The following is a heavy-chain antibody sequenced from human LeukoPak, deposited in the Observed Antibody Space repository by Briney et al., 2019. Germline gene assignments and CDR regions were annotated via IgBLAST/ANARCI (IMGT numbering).Heavy chain of an antibody. CDR3: ARDRDNVAGTRGYFDY. J-gene: IGHJ4*02. CDR2: ISGSGGST. V-gene: IGHV3-23*01. CDR1: GFTFSSYG. Sequence: GSLRLSCAASGFTFSSYGMSWVRQAPGKGLEWVSAISGSGGSTYYADSVKGRFTISRHNAKNSLYLQMNSLRAEDTAVYYCARDRDNVAGTRGYFDYWGQGTLVTVSS. D-gene: IGHD6-19*01.